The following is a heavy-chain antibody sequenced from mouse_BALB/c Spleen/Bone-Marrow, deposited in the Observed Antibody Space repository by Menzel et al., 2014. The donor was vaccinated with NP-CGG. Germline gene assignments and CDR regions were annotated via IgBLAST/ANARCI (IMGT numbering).Heavy chain of an antibody. CDR1: GFSLTSYG. J-gene: IGHJ3*01. D-gene: IGHD2-2*01. CDR3: ATDYYGYDDGFAY. V-gene: IGHV2-5*01. Sequence: VKLQESGPGLVQPSQSLSITCTVSGFSLTSYGVHWVRQSPGKGLEWLGVIWRGGSTDYNAAFMSRLSITKDNSKSXVFFKMNSLQADDTAIYYCATDYYGYDDGFAYWGQGTLVTVSA. CDR2: IWRGGST.